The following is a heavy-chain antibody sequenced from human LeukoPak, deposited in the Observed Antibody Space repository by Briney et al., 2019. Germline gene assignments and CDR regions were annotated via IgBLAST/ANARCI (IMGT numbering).Heavy chain of an antibody. D-gene: IGHD1-26*01. CDR2: IYYYGNT. CDR1: GGSIGSSSFY. V-gene: IGHV4-39*01. Sequence: SETLSLTCSVSGGSIGSSSFYWGWLRQPPGKGLEWTGHIYYYGNTYYNPSLKSQVTISVDTSKDQFSLKLSSVTAADSAVYYCARLGATTKFYFDLWGQGTLVTVSS. CDR3: ARLGATTKFYFDL. J-gene: IGHJ4*02.